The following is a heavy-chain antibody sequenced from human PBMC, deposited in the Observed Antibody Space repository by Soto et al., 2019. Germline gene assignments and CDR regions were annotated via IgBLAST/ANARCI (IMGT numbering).Heavy chain of an antibody. D-gene: IGHD3-3*01. CDR1: GYTFTSYG. Sequence: QVQLVQSGAEVKKPGASVKVSCKASGYTFTSYGISWVRQAPGQGLEWMGWISAYNGNTNYAQKLQGRVTMTTDTSTSTAYMELRSLRSDDTAVYYCARALGKYYDFWSGYFTQFDYWGQGTLVTVSS. J-gene: IGHJ4*02. V-gene: IGHV1-18*01. CDR2: ISAYNGNT. CDR3: ARALGKYYDFWSGYFTQFDY.